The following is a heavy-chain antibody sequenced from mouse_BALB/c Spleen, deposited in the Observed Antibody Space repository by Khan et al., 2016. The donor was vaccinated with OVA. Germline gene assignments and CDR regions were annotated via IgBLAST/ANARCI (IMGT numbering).Heavy chain of an antibody. CDR3: ARDHGNTYEYFDY. V-gene: IGHV2-9*02. J-gene: IGHJ2*01. CDR2: IWAGGST. CDR1: GFSLTSYG. Sequence: VQLQESGPGLVAPSQSLSITCTVSGFSLTSYGVHWVRQPPGKGLEWLGIIWAGGSTNYNSALMSRLSIRQDNSKSQVFVKMISLQTDDTAMYYCARDHGNTYEYFDYWGQGTTLTVSS. D-gene: IGHD1-1*01.